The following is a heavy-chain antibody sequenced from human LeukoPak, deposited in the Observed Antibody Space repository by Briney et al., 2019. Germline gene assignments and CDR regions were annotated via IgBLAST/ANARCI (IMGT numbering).Heavy chain of an antibody. V-gene: IGHV4-4*09. CDR2: IAHSGDT. CDR3: ARTARVFDF. Sequence: KPSETLSLTCTVSAGSITSYYWSWLRKPPGKGLECFAYIAHSGDTNSNPSLNSRATISMDTSKNQFSLKLSSVTAADTAVYYCARTARVFDFWGQGIQVTVSS. J-gene: IGHJ4*02. CDR1: AGSITSYY.